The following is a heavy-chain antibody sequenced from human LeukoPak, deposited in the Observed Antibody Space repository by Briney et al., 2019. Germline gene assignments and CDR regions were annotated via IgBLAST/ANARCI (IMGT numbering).Heavy chain of an antibody. Sequence: PGGSLRLSCAASGFTFSSSGMHWVRQAPGKGLEWVAVIAYDGDKKYYGDSVEGRFTISRDNSKNTLYLQMNSLRAEDTAVYYCAKDQDPAGYLVRPNYWGQGTLVTVSS. CDR1: GFTFSSSG. CDR3: AKDQDPAGYLVRPNY. D-gene: IGHD3-10*02. CDR2: IAYDGDKK. V-gene: IGHV3-30*18. J-gene: IGHJ4*02.